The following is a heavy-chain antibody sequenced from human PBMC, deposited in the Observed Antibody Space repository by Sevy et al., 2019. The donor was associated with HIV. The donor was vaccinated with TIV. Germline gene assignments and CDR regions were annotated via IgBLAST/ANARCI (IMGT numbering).Heavy chain of an antibody. CDR2: ISWDGGST. CDR3: ARVKRLGELSHFDY. Sequence: GGSLRLSCAASGFTFDDYTMHWVRQAPGKGLEWVSLISWDGGSTYYADSVKGRFTISRDNAKNSLYLQMNSLRAEDTAVYYCARVKRLGELSHFDYWGQGTLVTVSS. V-gene: IGHV3-43*01. CDR1: GFTFDDYT. D-gene: IGHD3-16*02. J-gene: IGHJ4*02.